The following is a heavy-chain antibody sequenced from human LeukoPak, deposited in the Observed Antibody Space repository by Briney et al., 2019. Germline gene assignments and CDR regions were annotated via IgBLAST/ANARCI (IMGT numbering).Heavy chain of an antibody. D-gene: IGHD6-6*01. V-gene: IGHV3-9*01. J-gene: IGHJ6*03. Sequence: GGSLRLSCAASGFTFDDYAMHWVRQAPGKGLEWVSGISWNSGSIGYADSVKGRFTISRDNAKNSLYLQMNSLRAEDTALYYCAKVYMGRVNRGSSSGLYYYYYMDVWGKGTTVTVSS. CDR2: ISWNSGSI. CDR3: AKVYMGRVNRGSSSGLYYYYYMDV. CDR1: GFTFDDYA.